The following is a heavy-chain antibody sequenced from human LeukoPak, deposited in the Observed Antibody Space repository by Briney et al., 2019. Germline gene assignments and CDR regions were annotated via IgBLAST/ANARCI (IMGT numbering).Heavy chain of an antibody. V-gene: IGHV3-30-3*01. CDR2: ISYDGSNK. CDR3: ARGGRIFYYYYGMDV. J-gene: IGHJ6*02. D-gene: IGHD2-15*01. Sequence: PGRSLRLSCAASGSTFSSYAMHWVRQAPGKGLEWVAVISYDGSNKYYADSVKGRFTISRDNSKNTLYLQMNSLRAEDTAVYYCARGGRIFYYYYGMDVWGQGTTVTVSS. CDR1: GSTFSSYA.